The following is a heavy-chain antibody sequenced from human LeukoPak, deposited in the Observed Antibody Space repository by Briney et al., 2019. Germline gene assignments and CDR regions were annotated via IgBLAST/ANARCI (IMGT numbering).Heavy chain of an antibody. D-gene: IGHD3-3*01. CDR3: ARVGDTIFGVVLDNCFGP. CDR2: IYDSEST. J-gene: IGHJ5*02. Sequence: SETLSLTCTVSHYSISSNSYWGWIRQPPGRGLGWIGSIYDSESTYHDPSLKSRITITADTSTNPSAQNLSTVTAADTAVYYYARVGDTIFGVVLDNCFGPWGQGTLVTVSS. V-gene: IGHV4-38-2*02. CDR1: HYSISSNSY.